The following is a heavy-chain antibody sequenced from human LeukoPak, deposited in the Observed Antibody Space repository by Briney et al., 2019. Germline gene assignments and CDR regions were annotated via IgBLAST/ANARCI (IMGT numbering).Heavy chain of an antibody. D-gene: IGHD5-12*01. CDR3: ARHSYDGGFDY. CDR2: IDPSDSYT. Sequence: GEPLQISCKGSGFTFTSYWISCARQMPATGLEWMGRIDPSDSYTNYSPSFQGHVTISADKSISTAYLQWSSLKASDTAMYYCARHSYDGGFDYWGRGTLVTVSS. CDR1: GFTFTSYW. J-gene: IGHJ4*02. V-gene: IGHV5-10-1*01.